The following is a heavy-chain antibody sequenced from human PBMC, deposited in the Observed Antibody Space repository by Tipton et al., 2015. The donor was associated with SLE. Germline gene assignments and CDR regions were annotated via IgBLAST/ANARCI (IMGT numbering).Heavy chain of an antibody. J-gene: IGHJ6*02. CDR1: GGSISSYY. CDR2: IYYSGST. D-gene: IGHD3-3*01. Sequence: TLSLTCTVSGGSISSYYWSWIRQPPGKGLEWIGYIYYSGSTNYNPSLKSRVTISVDTSKNQFSLKLSSVTAADTAVYYCASLPFWYYYYGMDVWGQGTTVTVSS. CDR3: ASLPFWYYYYGMDV. V-gene: IGHV4-59*12.